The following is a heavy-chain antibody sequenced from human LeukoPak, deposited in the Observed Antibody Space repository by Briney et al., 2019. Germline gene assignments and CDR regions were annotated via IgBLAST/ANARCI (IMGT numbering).Heavy chain of an antibody. D-gene: IGHD4-17*01. CDR2: FGISGTI. V-gene: IGHV3-48*01. Sequence: PGGSLRLSCAASGFTVNTYDRHWVRQAPGEGPEWIAYFGISGTIYYADSVRGRFTISRDNAKNSLFLQMNSLRVDDTAIYYCAGYGVYPYWGQGTPVTVSS. J-gene: IGHJ4*02. CDR3: AGYGVYPY. CDR1: GFTVNTYD.